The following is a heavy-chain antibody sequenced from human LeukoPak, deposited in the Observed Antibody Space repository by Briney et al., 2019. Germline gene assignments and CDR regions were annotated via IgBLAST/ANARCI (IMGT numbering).Heavy chain of an antibody. J-gene: IGHJ6*02. V-gene: IGHV3-23*01. CDR3: AKHIAVAGYYYYYGMDV. Sequence: GGSLRLSCAASGFTFSSYAMSWVRQAPGKGLEWVSAISGSGGSTYYADSVKGRFTISRDNSKNTLYLQMNSLRAEDTAVYYCAKHIAVAGYYYYYGMDVWGQGTLVTVSS. CDR2: ISGSGGST. CDR1: GFTFSSYA. D-gene: IGHD6-19*01.